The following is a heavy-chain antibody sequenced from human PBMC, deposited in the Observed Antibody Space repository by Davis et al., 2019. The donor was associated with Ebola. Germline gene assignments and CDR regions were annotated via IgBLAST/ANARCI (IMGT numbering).Heavy chain of an antibody. Sequence: AASVKVSCKASGYTFSSYYIHWVRQAPGQGLEWMGIINPSGGRTTFAPKFQGRVTMTRDTSTSTVYMELGRLRSEDAAVYYCARDRYSNYVTWTPYWGQGTLVTVSS. CDR3: ARDRYSNYVTWTPY. D-gene: IGHD4-11*01. V-gene: IGHV1-46*01. CDR1: GYTFSSYY. CDR2: INPSGGRT. J-gene: IGHJ4*02.